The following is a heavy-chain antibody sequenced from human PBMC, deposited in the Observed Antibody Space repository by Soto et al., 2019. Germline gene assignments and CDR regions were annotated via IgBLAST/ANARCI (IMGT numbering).Heavy chain of an antibody. V-gene: IGHV4-30-4*01. CDR1: GGSISSGAYY. J-gene: IGHJ4*02. D-gene: IGHD4-17*01. Sequence: QVQLQESGPGLVKPSQTLSLTCTVSGGSISSGAYYWSWVRQPPGKGLEWIGYIYYSGSTYYNPSLKSRVTISVDTSKNHFSLKLSSVTATDTAVYYCARDNYGDTYYFDYWGQGTLVTVSS. CDR2: IYYSGST. CDR3: ARDNYGDTYYFDY.